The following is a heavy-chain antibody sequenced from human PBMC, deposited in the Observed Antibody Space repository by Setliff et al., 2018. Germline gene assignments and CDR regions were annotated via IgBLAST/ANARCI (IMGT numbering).Heavy chain of an antibody. CDR2: INHSGST. V-gene: IGHV4-34*01. CDR1: GGSFSGYY. D-gene: IGHD6-19*01. Sequence: PSETLSLTCAVYGGSFSGYYWSWIRQPPGKGLEWIGEINHSGSTNYNPSLKSRVTISVDTSKNQLSLKLGSVTAADTAVYYCARGYGYSSGWYRVYFDYWGQGTLVTVSS. J-gene: IGHJ4*02. CDR3: ARGYGYSSGWYRVYFDY.